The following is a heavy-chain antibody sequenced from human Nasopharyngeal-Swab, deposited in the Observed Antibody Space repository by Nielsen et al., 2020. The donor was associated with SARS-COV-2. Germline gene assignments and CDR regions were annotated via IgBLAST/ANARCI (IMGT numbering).Heavy chain of an antibody. J-gene: IGHJ3*02. V-gene: IGHV3-21*01. CDR2: ISSSSSYI. D-gene: IGHD6-19*01. Sequence: GESLTLSCAASGFTFRSYSMNWVRQAPGQGLEWVSSISSSSSYIYYADSVKARFTISRDNAKNSLYLQMNSLRAEDTAVYYCARVRSLAGHDAFDIWGQGTMVTVSS. CDR3: ARVRSLAGHDAFDI. CDR1: GFTFRSYS.